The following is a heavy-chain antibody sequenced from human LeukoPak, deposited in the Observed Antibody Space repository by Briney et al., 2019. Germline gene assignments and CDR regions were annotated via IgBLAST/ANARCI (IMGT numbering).Heavy chain of an antibody. CDR1: GFTFSSYW. Sequence: PGGSLRLPCAASGFTFSSYWMHWVRQAPGKGLVWVSRINSDGSSTSYADSVKGRFTISRDNAKNSLYLQMNSLRAEDTAVYYCARARDGYLRMGNFGYWGQGTLVTVSS. D-gene: IGHD5-24*01. CDR3: ARARDGYLRMGNFGY. CDR2: INSDGSST. V-gene: IGHV3-74*01. J-gene: IGHJ4*02.